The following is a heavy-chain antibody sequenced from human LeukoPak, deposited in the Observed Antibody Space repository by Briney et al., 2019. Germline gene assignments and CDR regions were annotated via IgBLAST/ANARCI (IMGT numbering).Heavy chain of an antibody. D-gene: IGHD6-13*01. CDR1: GFTFSSYG. J-gene: IGHJ3*02. Sequence: GGSLRLSCAASGFTFSSYGMHWVRQAPGKGLEWVAVISCDGSNKYYADSVKGRFTISRDNSKNTLYLQMNSLRAEDTAVYYCATGQLVLDAFDIWGQGTMVTVSS. CDR2: ISCDGSNK. V-gene: IGHV3-30*03. CDR3: ATGQLVLDAFDI.